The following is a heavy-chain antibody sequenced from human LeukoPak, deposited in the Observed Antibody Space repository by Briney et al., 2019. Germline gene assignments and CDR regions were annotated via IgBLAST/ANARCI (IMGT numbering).Heavy chain of an antibody. Sequence: SETLSLTCTVSGGSISSSSYYWGWIRQPPGKGLEWIGTIYYSGSSYYNPSLKSRVTISVDTSKNQSSLKLSSVTAADTAVYYCARDPSFTAGYFDYWGQGTLVTVSS. CDR1: GGSISSSSYY. CDR3: ARDPSFTAGYFDY. CDR2: IYYSGSS. J-gene: IGHJ4*02. D-gene: IGHD3-16*01. V-gene: IGHV4-39*02.